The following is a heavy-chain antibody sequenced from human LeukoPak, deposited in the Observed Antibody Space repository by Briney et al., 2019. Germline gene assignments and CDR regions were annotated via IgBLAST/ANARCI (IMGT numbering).Heavy chain of an antibody. CDR2: INQDGSEK. CDR1: GFIFSSDY. Sequence: PGGSLRLSCAASGFIFSSDYMSWFRQVPGNGLNWVANINQDGSEKYYIDSVKGRFSISRDNAKDSLFLEMNSLRADDTAVYYCARGVGDAWGQGVMVTVSS. D-gene: IGHD2-15*01. J-gene: IGHJ3*01. V-gene: IGHV3-7*01. CDR3: ARGVGDA.